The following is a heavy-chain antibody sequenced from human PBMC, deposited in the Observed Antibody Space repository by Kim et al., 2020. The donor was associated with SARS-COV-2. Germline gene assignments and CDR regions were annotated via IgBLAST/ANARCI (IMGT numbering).Heavy chain of an antibody. CDR3: AKEAGVRADY. D-gene: IGHD3-10*01. Sequence: GGSLRLSCAASGFSFSGYYMSWIRQAPGKGLEWVSYISSSSVIIYYADSVKGRFTISRDNAENTLYLQMNSLRVEDTGVYYCAKEAGVRADYCDQGRLGT. CDR2: ISSSSVII. J-gene: IGHJ4*03. V-gene: IGHV3-11*04. CDR1: GFSFSGYY.